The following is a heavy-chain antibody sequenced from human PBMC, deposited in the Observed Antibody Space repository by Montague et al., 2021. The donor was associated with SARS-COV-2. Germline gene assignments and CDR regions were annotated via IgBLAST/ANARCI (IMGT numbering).Heavy chain of an antibody. D-gene: IGHD3-10*01. CDR1: GGTIGGTNYY. V-gene: IGHV4-39*01. CDR3: ARHPPHSPSGNYLVPGGFRI. CDR2: IFQSGGI. J-gene: IGHJ3*02. Sequence: SETLSLTCTVSGGTIGGTNYYLDWIRQSPGKGLAWLGNIFQSGGISYNPSLKSRVTISVDTSSNQFSLRLSSVTAADTAVYFCARHPPHSPSGNYLVPGGFRIWDPGTMVSIAS.